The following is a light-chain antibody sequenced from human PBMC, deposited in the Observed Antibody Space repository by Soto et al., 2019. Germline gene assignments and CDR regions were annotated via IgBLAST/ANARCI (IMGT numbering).Light chain of an antibody. CDR3: QQYGSSPS. CDR2: GIS. Sequence: EIVLTQSPAILSLSPGEGATLSCRASQSVGRSYLAWYQQKPGQAPRLLISGISKRATGIPDRFSGSGSGTDFTLTISRLEPEDFAVYYCQQYGSSPSFGGGTKVDIK. CDR1: QSVGRSY. J-gene: IGKJ4*01. V-gene: IGKV3-20*01.